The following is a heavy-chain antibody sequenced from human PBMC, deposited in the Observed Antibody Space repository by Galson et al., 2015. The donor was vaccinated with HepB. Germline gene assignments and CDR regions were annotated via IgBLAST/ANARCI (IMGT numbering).Heavy chain of an antibody. CDR3: ARSLEDQYDPTFGFDY. J-gene: IGHJ4*02. Sequence: SVKVSCKASGYTFTSYGISWVRQAPGQGLEWMGWISAYIGNTNYAQNFQGRVTMTTDTSSSTAYMELRSLRSADTAVYYCARSLEDQYDPTFGFDYWGQGTLVTVSS. CDR2: ISAYIGNT. CDR1: GYTFTSYG. D-gene: IGHD3-16*01. V-gene: IGHV1-18*01.